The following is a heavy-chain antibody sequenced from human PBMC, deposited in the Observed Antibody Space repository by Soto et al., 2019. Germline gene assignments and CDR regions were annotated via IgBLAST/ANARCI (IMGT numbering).Heavy chain of an antibody. D-gene: IGHD6-19*01. J-gene: IGHJ4*02. CDR3: ARSTNGYSSGWTAYYFDY. Sequence: ASVKLSCKASGGTIRSYAISWVRQAPKQGLEWMGGIIPIFGTANHAQKFQGRVTITADESTSTAYMELSSLRSEDTAVYYCARSTNGYSSGWTAYYFDYWGQGTLVTVSS. CDR1: GGTIRSYA. CDR2: IIPIFGTA. V-gene: IGHV1-69*13.